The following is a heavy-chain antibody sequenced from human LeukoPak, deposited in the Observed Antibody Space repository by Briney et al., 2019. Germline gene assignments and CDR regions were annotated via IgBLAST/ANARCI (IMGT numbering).Heavy chain of an antibody. V-gene: IGHV4-34*01. CDR1: GGSFSGYY. CDR3: ARGRMGSGGFDY. Sequence: SETLSLTCAVYGGSFSGYYWSWIRQPPGKGLEWIGEINHSGSTNYNPSLKSRVTISVDTSKNQFSLKLSSVTAADTAVYYCARGRMGSGGFDYCGQGTLVTVSS. D-gene: IGHD3-16*01. CDR2: INHSGST. J-gene: IGHJ4*02.